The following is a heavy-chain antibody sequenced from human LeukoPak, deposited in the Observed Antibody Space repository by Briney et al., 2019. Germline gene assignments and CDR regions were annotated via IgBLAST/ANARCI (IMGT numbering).Heavy chain of an antibody. V-gene: IGHV4-61*02. J-gene: IGHJ5*02. CDR1: GGSISSGSYY. CDR3: ARETTYDFWSGSPSDWFDP. Sequence: SQTLSLTCTVSGGSISSGSYYWSWIRQPAGKGLEWIGRIYTSGSTNYNPSLKSRVTISVDTSKNQFSLKLSSVTAADTAVYYCARETTYDFWSGSPSDWFDPWGQGTLVTVSS. D-gene: IGHD3-3*01. CDR2: IYTSGST.